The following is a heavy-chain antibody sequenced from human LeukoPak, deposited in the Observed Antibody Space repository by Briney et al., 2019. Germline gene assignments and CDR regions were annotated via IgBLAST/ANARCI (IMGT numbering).Heavy chain of an antibody. CDR3: ASGATEMATIELPPGFDY. CDR1: GGTFSSYA. V-gene: IGHV1-69*13. CDR2: IIPIFGTA. J-gene: IGHJ4*02. D-gene: IGHD5-24*01. Sequence: SVKVSCKASGGTFSSYAISWVRQAPGEGLEWMGGIIPIFGTANYAQKFQGRVTITADESTSTAYMELSSLRSEDTAVYYCASGATEMATIELPPGFDYWGQGTLVTVSS.